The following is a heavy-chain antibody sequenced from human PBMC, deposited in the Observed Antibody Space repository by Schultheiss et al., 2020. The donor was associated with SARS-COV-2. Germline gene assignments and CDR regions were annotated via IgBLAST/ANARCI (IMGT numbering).Heavy chain of an antibody. D-gene: IGHD3-9*01. V-gene: IGHV4-59*08. CDR2: IYYSGST. Sequence: SETLSLTCAVYGGSFSGYYWSWIRQPPGKGLEWIGYIYYSGSTNYNPSLKSRVTISVDTSKNQFSLRLSSVTAADTAVYYCARQGISRYFETSDPWGQGTLVTVSS. J-gene: IGHJ5*02. CDR1: GGSFSGYY. CDR3: ARQGISRYFETSDP.